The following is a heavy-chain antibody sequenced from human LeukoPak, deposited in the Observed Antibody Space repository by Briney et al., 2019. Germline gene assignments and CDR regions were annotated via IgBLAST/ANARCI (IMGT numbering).Heavy chain of an antibody. CDR2: IYYSGST. CDR3: ARDPVPVSPHAFDI. Sequence: SQTLSLTCTVSGGSISSGDYYWSWIRQPPGKGLEWIGYIYYSGSTYYNPSLKSRVTISVDTAKNQFSLKLSSVTAADTAVYYCARDPVPVSPHAFDIWGQGTMVTVSS. J-gene: IGHJ3*02. CDR1: GGSISSGDYY. D-gene: IGHD2-2*01. V-gene: IGHV4-30-4*08.